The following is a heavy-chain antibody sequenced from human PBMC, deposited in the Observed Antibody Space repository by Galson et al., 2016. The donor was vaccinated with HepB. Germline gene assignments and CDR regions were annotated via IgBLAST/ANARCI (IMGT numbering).Heavy chain of an antibody. J-gene: IGHJ4*02. CDR3: EAVSSSSGEDFDY. D-gene: IGHD6-6*01. CDR1: GFTFSTCT. V-gene: IGHV3-21*01. CDR2: ISTSGSYI. Sequence: SLRLSCAASGFTFSTCTMHWVRQAPGKGLEWVSSISTSGSYIYYADSVKGRFTISRDNAKNSLYLQMNSLIAEDTAVYYCEAVSSSSGEDFDYWGQGTLVTVAS.